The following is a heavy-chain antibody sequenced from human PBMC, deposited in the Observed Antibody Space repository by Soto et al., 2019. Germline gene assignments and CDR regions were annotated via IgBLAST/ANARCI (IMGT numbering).Heavy chain of an antibody. V-gene: IGHV4-30-4*01. J-gene: IGHJ3*02. D-gene: IGHD1-7*01. CDR3: ARVKTTLSDDAFDI. CDR1: GGSISSGDYY. Sequence: SETLSLTCTVSGGSISSGDYYWSWIRQPPGKGLEWIGYIYYSGSTYYNPSLKSRVTISVDTSKKQFSLKLSSVNAADTAVYYCARVKTTLSDDAFDIWGQGTMVTVSS. CDR2: IYYSGST.